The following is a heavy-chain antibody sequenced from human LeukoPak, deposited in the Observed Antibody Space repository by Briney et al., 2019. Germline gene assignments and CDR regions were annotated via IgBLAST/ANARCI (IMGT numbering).Heavy chain of an antibody. CDR2: INHSGGT. CDR1: GGSFSGYY. V-gene: IGHV4-34*01. CDR3: ARERPSYYDILTGYYPRSLPYYFDY. D-gene: IGHD3-9*01. Sequence: PSETLSLTCAVYGGSFSGYYWSCIRQPPGKGVEWFGEINHSGGTNYNPSLTSRVTISVDTSKNQCSLKLSSVTAADTAVYYCARERPSYYDILTGYYPRSLPYYFDYWGQGTLVTVSS. J-gene: IGHJ4*02.